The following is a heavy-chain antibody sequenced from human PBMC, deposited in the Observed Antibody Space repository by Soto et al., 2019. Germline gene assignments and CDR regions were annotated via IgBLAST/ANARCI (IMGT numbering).Heavy chain of an antibody. CDR1: GFTFSSYG. D-gene: IGHD4-17*01. V-gene: IGHV3-30*18. CDR3: AKGPSPTMHTVHAIFDY. Sequence: QVQLVESGGGVVQPGRSLRLSCAASGFTFSSYGMHWVRQAPGKGLEWVAVISYDGSNKYYADSVKGRFTISRDNSKNTLYLQMNSLRAEDTDVYYCAKGPSPTMHTVHAIFDYWGQGTLVTVSS. CDR2: ISYDGSNK. J-gene: IGHJ4*02.